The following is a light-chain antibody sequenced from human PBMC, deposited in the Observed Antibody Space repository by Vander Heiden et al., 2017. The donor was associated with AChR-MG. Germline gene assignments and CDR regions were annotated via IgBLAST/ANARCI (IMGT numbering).Light chain of an antibody. CDR1: QDISNY. CDR3: QQYDNDPHT. J-gene: IGKJ2*01. CDR2: DAS. Sequence: DVQLTQSPSSLSASVGDRVTITCQASQDISNYLNWYQQKPGKAPKLLIYDASNLETGVPSRFSGSGSGTDFTFTISSLQPEDVATYYCQQYDNDPHTLGQGTKLEIK. V-gene: IGKV1-33*01.